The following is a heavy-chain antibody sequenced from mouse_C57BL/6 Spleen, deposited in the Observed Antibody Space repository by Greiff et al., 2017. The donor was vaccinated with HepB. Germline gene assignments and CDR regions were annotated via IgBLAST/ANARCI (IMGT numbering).Heavy chain of an antibody. CDR3: ARPTYYYGRSSPCYAMDY. V-gene: IGHV5-17*01. CDR1: GFTFSDYG. CDR2: ISSGSSTI. Sequence: DVKLVESGGGLVKPGGSLKLSCAASGFTFSDYGMHWVRQAPEKDMKWVAYISSGSSTIYYADTVKGRFTISRDNPKNTLFLKMTSLSSEDTDMYYCARPTYYYGRSSPCYAMDYWGQGTSVTVSS. J-gene: IGHJ4*01. D-gene: IGHD1-1*01.